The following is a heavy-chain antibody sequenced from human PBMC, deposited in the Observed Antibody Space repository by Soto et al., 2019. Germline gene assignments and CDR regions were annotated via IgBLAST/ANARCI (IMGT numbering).Heavy chain of an antibody. CDR1: GGFIRNYY. CDR3: ARDTGGTYYGTNYFAY. CDR2: GYYSGSS. Sequence: ETLCLTWTVSGGFIRNYYWSCLRQPPGRRLEWIGYGYYSGSSKYNPSLKSRVTISVDTSKNQFSLKLSSVTTADWAGYYCARDTGGTYYGTNYFAYSGHG. V-gene: IGHV4-59*01. J-gene: IGHJ4*01. D-gene: IGHD1-26*01.